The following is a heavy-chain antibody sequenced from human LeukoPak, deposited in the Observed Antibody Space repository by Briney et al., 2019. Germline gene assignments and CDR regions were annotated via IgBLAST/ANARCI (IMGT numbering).Heavy chain of an antibody. J-gene: IGHJ4*02. Sequence: GGSLRLSCAASGFTFSSYGMSWVRQAPGKGLEWVANMKQDGSEKYYVDSVKGRFTISRDNAKNSLYLQMNSLRAEDTAVYYCARHYFDSSGYLAGYWGQGTLVTVSS. V-gene: IGHV3-7*01. CDR1: GFTFSSYG. CDR2: MKQDGSEK. CDR3: ARHYFDSSGYLAGY. D-gene: IGHD3-22*01.